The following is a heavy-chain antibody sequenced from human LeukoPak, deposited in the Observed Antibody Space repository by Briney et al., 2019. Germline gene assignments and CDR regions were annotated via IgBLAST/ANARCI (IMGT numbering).Heavy chain of an antibody. CDR2: ISSSSSYI. CDR1: GFTFSSYS. D-gene: IGHD1-1*01. V-gene: IGHV3-21*01. CDR3: ARPRGRGTRLAFDI. Sequence: GGSLRLSCAASGFTFSSYSMNWFRQAPGKGLEWVSSISSSSSYIYYADAVKGRFTISRDNAKNSLYLQMNSLRAEDTAVYYCARPRGRGTRLAFDIWGQGTMVTVSS. J-gene: IGHJ3*02.